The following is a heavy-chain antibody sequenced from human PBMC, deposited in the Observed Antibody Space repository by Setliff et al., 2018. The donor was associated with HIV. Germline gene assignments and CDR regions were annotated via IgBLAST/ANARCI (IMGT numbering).Heavy chain of an antibody. CDR1: GGSISSGNYY. V-gene: IGHV4-61*09. D-gene: IGHD4-17*01. CDR3: ARSYGDPYYFDY. Sequence: SETLSLTCTVSGGSISSGNYYWSWIRQPAGKGLEWIGHIYISGSTNYNPSFNSRVTMSVDTSKNQFSLRLTSVTAADTAVYYCARSYGDPYYFDYWGQGTLVTVSS. J-gene: IGHJ4*02. CDR2: IYISGST.